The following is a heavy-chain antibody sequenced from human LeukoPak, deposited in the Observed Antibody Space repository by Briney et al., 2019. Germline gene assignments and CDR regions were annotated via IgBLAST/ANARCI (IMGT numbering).Heavy chain of an antibody. V-gene: IGHV1-69*13. CDR2: IIPIFGTA. Sequence: ASVKVSCKASGGTFSSYAISWVRQAPGQGLEWMGGIIPIFGTANYAQKFQGRVTITADESTSTAYMELSSLRSEDTAVYYCARGTSPYGFDPWAREPWSPSPQ. J-gene: IGHJ5*02. CDR1: GGTFSSYA. D-gene: IGHD3-16*01. CDR3: ARGTSPYGFDP.